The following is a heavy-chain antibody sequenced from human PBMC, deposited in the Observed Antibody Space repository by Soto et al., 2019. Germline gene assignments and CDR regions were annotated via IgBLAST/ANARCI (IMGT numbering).Heavy chain of an antibody. D-gene: IGHD6-19*01. J-gene: IGHJ4*02. Sequence: QVQLVESRGGVVQPGRSLRLSCAASGFTFSSYGMHWVRQAPGKGLEWVAVISYDGSNKYYADSVKGRFTISRDNSKNTLYLQMNSLRAEDTAVYYCAKARSGWYHDYWGQGTLVTVSS. CDR1: GFTFSSYG. V-gene: IGHV3-30*18. CDR2: ISYDGSNK. CDR3: AKARSGWYHDY.